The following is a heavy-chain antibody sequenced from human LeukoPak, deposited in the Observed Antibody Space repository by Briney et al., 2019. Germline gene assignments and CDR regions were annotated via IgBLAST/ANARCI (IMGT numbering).Heavy chain of an antibody. D-gene: IGHD3-10*01. CDR1: GFTFSSYW. CDR2: INTDGSST. J-gene: IGHJ5*02. V-gene: IGHV3-74*01. CDR3: ARVQLPSFGELHDNWFDP. Sequence: PGGSLRLSCAASGFTFSSYWMHWVRHAPGKGLVWVSRINTDGSSTSYADSVKGRFTISRDNSKNTLYLQMNSLRAEDTAVYYCARVQLPSFGELHDNWFDPWGQGTLVTVSS.